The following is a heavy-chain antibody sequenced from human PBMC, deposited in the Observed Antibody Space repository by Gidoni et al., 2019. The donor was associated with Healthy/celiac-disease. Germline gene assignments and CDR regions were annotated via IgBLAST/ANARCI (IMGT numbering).Heavy chain of an antibody. V-gene: IGHV1-69*01. J-gene: IGHJ4*02. CDR2: ISPIFGTA. Sequence: QVQLLQSGAEVKKPGSSVNVSCRASGGTFSSYALRWVRQAPGQGLEWMGGISPIFGTANYAQKFQGRVTITADESTSTAYMELSSLRSEDTAVYYCASKQQLDDYFDYWGQGTLVTVSS. CDR1: GGTFSSYA. CDR3: ASKQQLDDYFDY. D-gene: IGHD6-13*01.